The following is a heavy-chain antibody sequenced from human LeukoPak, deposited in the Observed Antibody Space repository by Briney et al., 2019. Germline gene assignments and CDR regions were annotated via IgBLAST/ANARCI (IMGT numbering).Heavy chain of an antibody. J-gene: IGHJ4*02. CDR1: GFTFSNYA. CDR3: AKRSYYDFWSGYSFDY. D-gene: IGHD3-3*01. V-gene: IGHV3-23*01. Sequence: GGSLRLSCAASGFTFSNYAMSWVRQAPGKGLEWVSAISGSGGSTYYADSVKGRFTISRDNSKNTLYLQMNSLRAEDTAVYYCAKRSYYDFWSGYSFDYWGQGTLVTVSS. CDR2: ISGSGGST.